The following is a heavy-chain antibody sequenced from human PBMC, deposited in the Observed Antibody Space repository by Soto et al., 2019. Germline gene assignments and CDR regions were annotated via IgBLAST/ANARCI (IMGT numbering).Heavy chain of an antibody. CDR1: GGTFISYA. CDR2: IIPIFGTA. D-gene: IGHD4-4*01. V-gene: IGHV1-69*13. Sequence: SVKVSCKASGGTFISYAISWVRQAPGQGLEWMGGIIPIFGTANYAQKFQGRVTITADESTSTAYMELSSLRSEDTAVYYCARSVDYSNYEGFDPWGQGTLVTVSS. J-gene: IGHJ5*02. CDR3: ARSVDYSNYEGFDP.